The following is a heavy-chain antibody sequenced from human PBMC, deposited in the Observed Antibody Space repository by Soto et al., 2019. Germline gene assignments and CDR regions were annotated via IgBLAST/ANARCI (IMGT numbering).Heavy chain of an antibody. CDR1: GGSISSGDYY. J-gene: IGHJ5*02. V-gene: IGHV4-30-4*01. Sequence: PSETLSLTCTVSGGSISSGDYYWSWIRQPPGKGLEWIGYIYHSGSTYYNPSLKSRVTISVDTSKNQFSLKLSSVTAADTAVYYCARGSGELAYNWFDPWGQGTLVTVSS. D-gene: IGHD3-10*01. CDR3: ARGSGELAYNWFDP. CDR2: IYHSGST.